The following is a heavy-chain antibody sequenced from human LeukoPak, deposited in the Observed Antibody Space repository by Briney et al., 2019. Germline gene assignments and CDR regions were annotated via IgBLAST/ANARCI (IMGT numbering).Heavy chain of an antibody. D-gene: IGHD3-10*01. CDR1: GDSISSSRYY. J-gene: IGHJ4*02. V-gene: IGHV4-39*01. Sequence: PSETLSLTCIVSGDSISSSRYYWAWIRQPPGKGLEWIGTIFYTGTTDYNPSRNSRVTISIDTPKNQFSLKLGSVTASASAFYYCAKYGSGTYWGQGTMVTVSS. CDR3: AKYGSGTY. CDR2: IFYTGTT.